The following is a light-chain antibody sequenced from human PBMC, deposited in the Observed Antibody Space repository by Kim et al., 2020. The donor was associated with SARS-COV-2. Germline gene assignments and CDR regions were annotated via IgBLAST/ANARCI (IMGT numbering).Light chain of an antibody. Sequence: SVGDRVTITCRASQSISDWLAWYQQKPGKAPKFLIYDASSLESGVPSRFSGSGSGTEFTLTISSLQSDDFATYYCQQYNSYSPSFGQGTKLEI. CDR1: QSISDW. J-gene: IGKJ2*03. CDR2: DAS. V-gene: IGKV1-5*01. CDR3: QQYNSYSPS.